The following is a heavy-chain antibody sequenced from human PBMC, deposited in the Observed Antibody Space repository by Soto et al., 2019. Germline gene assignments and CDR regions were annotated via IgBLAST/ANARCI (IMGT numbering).Heavy chain of an antibody. CDR3: AREDGTYANFDY. J-gene: IGHJ4*02. Sequence: SSETLSLTCTVSGGSISSYYWSWIRQPPGKGLEWIGYIYYSGSTNYNPSLKSRVTISKDTSKNQFSLKLSSVTAADTAVYYCAREDGTYANFDYWGQGTLVTVSS. V-gene: IGHV4-59*01. CDR2: IYYSGST. CDR1: GGSISSYY. D-gene: IGHD4-17*01.